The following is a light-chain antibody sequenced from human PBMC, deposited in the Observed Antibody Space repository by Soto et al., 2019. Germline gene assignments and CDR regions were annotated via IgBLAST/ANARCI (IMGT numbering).Light chain of an antibody. J-gene: IGKJ2*01. CDR1: QSVLYSSNNKNC. CDR3: QQYWITPHT. CDR2: WAS. V-gene: IGKV4-1*01. Sequence: DIVMTQSPDSLAVSLGERATINCKSSQSVLYSSNNKNCLAWYQQRPGQPPKLLIYWASTRESGVPDRFSGSGSGTDFTLTISSMQAEDVAVYYCQQYWITPHTFGQGTKLEIK.